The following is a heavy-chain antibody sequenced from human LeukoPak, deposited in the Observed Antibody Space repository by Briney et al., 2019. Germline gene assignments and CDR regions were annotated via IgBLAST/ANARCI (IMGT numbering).Heavy chain of an antibody. V-gene: IGHV3-23*01. J-gene: IGHJ4*02. D-gene: IGHD3-9*01. Sequence: GGTLRLSCAASGFTFSSYGMSWVRQAPGKGLGWVSAISGSGGSTYYADSVKGRFTISRDNSKNTLYLQMNSLRAEDTAVYYCARDPSHYDVLTGYYTGGYFDYWGQGTLVTVSS. CDR1: GFTFSSYG. CDR2: ISGSGGST. CDR3: ARDPSHYDVLTGYYTGGYFDY.